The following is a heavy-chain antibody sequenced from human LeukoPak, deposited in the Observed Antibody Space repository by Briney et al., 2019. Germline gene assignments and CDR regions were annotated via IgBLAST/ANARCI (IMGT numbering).Heavy chain of an antibody. J-gene: IGHJ4*02. CDR3: ASGIVVGAIAPFDY. D-gene: IGHD2-15*01. CDR1: GGSISSSSYY. V-gene: IGHV4-39*01. Sequence: SETLSLTCTVSGGSISSSSYYWGWIRQPPGKGLEWIGSIYYSGSTYYNPSLKSRVTISVDTSKNQFSLKLSSVTAADTAVYYCASGIVVGAIAPFDYWGQGTLVTVSS. CDR2: IYYSGST.